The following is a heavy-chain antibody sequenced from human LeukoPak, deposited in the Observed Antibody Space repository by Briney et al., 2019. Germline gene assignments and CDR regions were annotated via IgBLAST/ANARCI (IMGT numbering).Heavy chain of an antibody. D-gene: IGHD3-9*01. Sequence: ASVKVSCKASGYTFTSYYMHWVRQAPGQGLEWMGIINPSGGSTSYAQKFQGRVTMTRDMSTSTVYMELSSLRSDDTAVYYCARDRLRYFDWSDENWFDPWGQGTLVTVSS. J-gene: IGHJ5*02. CDR3: ARDRLRYFDWSDENWFDP. V-gene: IGHV1-46*01. CDR1: GYTFTSYY. CDR2: INPSGGST.